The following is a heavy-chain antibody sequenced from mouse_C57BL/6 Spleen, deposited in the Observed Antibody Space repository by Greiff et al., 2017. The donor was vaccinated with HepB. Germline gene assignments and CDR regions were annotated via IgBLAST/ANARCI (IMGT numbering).Heavy chain of an antibody. CDR2: IHPNSGST. V-gene: IGHV1-64*01. D-gene: IGHD2-4*01. J-gene: IGHJ3*01. CDR3: ARRGDYDGWFAY. CDR1: GYTFTSYW. Sequence: QVQLQQPGAELVKPGASVKLSCKASGYTFTSYWMHWVKQMPGQGLEWIGMIHPNSGSTNYNEKFKSKATLTVDKSSSTAYMQLSSRTSEDSAVYYCARRGDYDGWFAYWGQGTLVTVSA.